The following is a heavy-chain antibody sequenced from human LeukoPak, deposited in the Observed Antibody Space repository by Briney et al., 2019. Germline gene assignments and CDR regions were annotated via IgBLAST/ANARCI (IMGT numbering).Heavy chain of an antibody. J-gene: IGHJ4*02. CDR3: AKGKGMVYNNYCFDC. Sequence: PGGSLRLSCAASGFTLSSYGMLWVRQAPGRGREGVAVISYDGSNTYYADSVKGRFTISRDTSKNPLYLQMNSLRAEDTAVYYCAKGKGMVYNNYCFDCWGQGSLVTVSS. V-gene: IGHV3-30*18. CDR2: ISYDGSNT. D-gene: IGHD4-11*01. CDR1: GFTLSSYG.